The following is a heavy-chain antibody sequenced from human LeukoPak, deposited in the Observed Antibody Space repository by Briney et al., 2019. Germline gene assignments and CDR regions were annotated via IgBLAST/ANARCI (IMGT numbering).Heavy chain of an antibody. Sequence: ASVKVSCKASGYTFTCYYMHWVRQAPGQGLEWMGWINPNSGGTNYAQKFQGWVTMTRDTSISTAYMELSRLRSDDTAVYYCARGPMITFGGVIVPHFDYWGQGTLVTVSS. CDR3: ARGPMITFGGVIVPHFDY. CDR2: INPNSGGT. J-gene: IGHJ4*02. V-gene: IGHV1-2*04. CDR1: GYTFTCYY. D-gene: IGHD3-16*02.